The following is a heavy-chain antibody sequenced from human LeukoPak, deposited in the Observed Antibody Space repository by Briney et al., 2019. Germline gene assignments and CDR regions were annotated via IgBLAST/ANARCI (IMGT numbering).Heavy chain of an antibody. CDR1: GGTFSSYA. Sequence: SVTVSCKASGGTFSSYAISWVRQAPGQGLEWMGGIIPIFGTANYAQKFQGRVTITADESTSTAYMELNSLRSEDTAVYYCARREHGGDNWFDPWGQGTLVTVSS. V-gene: IGHV1-69*01. D-gene: IGHD3-10*01. J-gene: IGHJ5*02. CDR3: ARREHGGDNWFDP. CDR2: IIPIFGTA.